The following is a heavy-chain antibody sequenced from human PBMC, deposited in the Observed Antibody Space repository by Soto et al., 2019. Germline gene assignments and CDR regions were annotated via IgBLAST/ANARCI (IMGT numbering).Heavy chain of an antibody. CDR2: IVVGSGNT. V-gene: IGHV1-58*02. D-gene: IGHD2-2*01. CDR1: GFTFTSSA. J-gene: IGHJ5*02. CDR3: AAQGGEYQLLQAFDP. Sequence: SVKVSCKASGFTFTSSAMQWVRQARGQRLEWIGWIVVGSGNTNYAQKFQERVTITRDMSTSTAYMELSSLRSEDTAVYYCAAQGGEYQLLQAFDPWGQGTLVTVSS.